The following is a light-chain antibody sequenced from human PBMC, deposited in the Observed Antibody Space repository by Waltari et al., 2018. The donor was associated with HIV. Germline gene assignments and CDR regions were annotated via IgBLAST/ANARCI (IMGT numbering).Light chain of an antibody. V-gene: IGLV1-40*03. CDR1: SSNIGAGYD. Sequence: QSVLTQPPSVSGAPGQRVSISCTGSSSNIGAGYDVHWYQQLPGTAPTLLVFGSPYRPSGVPDRCSGSKSGASASLAITGLQAEDEAYYYCQSYDNNLSGNWVVGGGTTLTVL. CDR2: GSP. J-gene: IGLJ3*02. CDR3: QSYDNNLSGNWV.